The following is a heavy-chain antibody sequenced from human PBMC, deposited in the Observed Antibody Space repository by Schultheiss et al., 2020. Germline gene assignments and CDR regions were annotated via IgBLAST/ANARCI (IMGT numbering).Heavy chain of an antibody. CDR1: GGSISSYY. J-gene: IGHJ5*02. CDR3: ARHEIAVAGISVRWFDP. Sequence: SETLSLTCTVSGGSISSYYWSWIRQPPGKGLEWIGYIYYSGSTYYNPSLKSRVTISVDTSKNQFSLKLSSVTAADTAVYYCARHEIAVAGISVRWFDPWGQGTLVTVSS. CDR2: IYYSGST. V-gene: IGHV4-59*08. D-gene: IGHD6-19*01.